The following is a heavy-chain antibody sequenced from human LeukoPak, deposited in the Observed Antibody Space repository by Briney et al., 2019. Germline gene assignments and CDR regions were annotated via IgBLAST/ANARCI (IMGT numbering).Heavy chain of an antibody. CDR1: GFIFSSYG. J-gene: IGHJ4*02. Sequence: GGSLRLSCEASGFIFSSYGMHWVRQAPGKGLEWLALIWYDGQTKFYADSVKGRFTISRDNSGNTLFLHMTSLGVEDTAVYYCAREWGRIAVAGGPGYWGQGALVTVSS. CDR2: IWYDGQTK. D-gene: IGHD6-19*01. CDR3: AREWGRIAVAGGPGY. V-gene: IGHV3-33*01.